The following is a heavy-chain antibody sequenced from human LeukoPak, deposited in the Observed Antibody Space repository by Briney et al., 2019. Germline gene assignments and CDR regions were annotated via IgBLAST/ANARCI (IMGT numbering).Heavy chain of an antibody. V-gene: IGHV3-64*01. D-gene: IGHD6-13*01. Sequence: GSLRLSCAASGFTFYTYGMHWVRQAPGKGLEYVSGIGPDGGTTYYAKSVKGRFNISRDNSKSMVYLRMGSLTADDMAVYYCARGAQLTDYWGQGTLVTVSS. CDR2: IGPDGGTT. CDR1: GFTFYTYG. CDR3: ARGAQLTDY. J-gene: IGHJ4*02.